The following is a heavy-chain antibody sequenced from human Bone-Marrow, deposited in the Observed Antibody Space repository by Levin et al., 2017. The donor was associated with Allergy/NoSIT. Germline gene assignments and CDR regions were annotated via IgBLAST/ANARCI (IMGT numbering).Heavy chain of an antibody. CDR1: GFIFSDYS. CDR2: ITSRSGTR. Sequence: QLGESLKISCAASGFIFSDYSMNWVRQTPGRGLEWISYITSRSGTRFYADAVKGRFIISRDNAKNALYLEMSSLRAEDTAVYYCARANPDDESVDYWGRGTLVTVSS. CDR3: ARANPDDESVDY. D-gene: IGHD1-1*01. J-gene: IGHJ4*02. V-gene: IGHV3-48*01.